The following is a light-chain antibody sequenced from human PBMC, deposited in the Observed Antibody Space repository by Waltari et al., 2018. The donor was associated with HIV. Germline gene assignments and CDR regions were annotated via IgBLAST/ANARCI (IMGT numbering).Light chain of an antibody. Sequence: QSVLTQPPSVSGAPGQTVTVSCTGSTSNLGANFDVHWYQHLPGTAPKLLIYGKNKRPSGVPARFAGSRSGSSASLAITGLQAEDEADYYCQSYDNVLTAVIFGGGTKVTVL. CDR1: TSNLGANFD. CDR2: GKN. V-gene: IGLV1-40*01. J-gene: IGLJ2*01. CDR3: QSYDNVLTAVI.